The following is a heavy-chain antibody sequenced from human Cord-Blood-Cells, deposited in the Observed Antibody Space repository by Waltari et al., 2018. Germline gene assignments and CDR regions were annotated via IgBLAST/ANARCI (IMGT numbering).Heavy chain of an antibody. J-gene: IGHJ3*02. V-gene: IGHV1-69*01. CDR1: GGTFSSYA. CDR3: AAMNPPGIAAADDAFDI. D-gene: IGHD6-13*01. Sequence: QVQLVQSGAEVKKPGSSVKVSCKASGGTFSSYAISWVRQAPGQGLEWMGGIIPIFGTANYAQKFQGRVTITADESTSTDYMELSSLRSEDTAVYYCAAMNPPGIAAADDAFDIWGQGTMVTVSS. CDR2: IIPIFGTA.